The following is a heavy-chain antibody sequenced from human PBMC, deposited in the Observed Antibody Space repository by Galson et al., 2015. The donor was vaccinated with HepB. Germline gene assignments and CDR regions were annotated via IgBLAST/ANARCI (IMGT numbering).Heavy chain of an antibody. V-gene: IGHV3-23*01. D-gene: IGHD2-8*01. CDR2: ISGSGGST. CDR1: GFTVSSNY. J-gene: IGHJ6*02. CDR3: ASKWRHYYYYGMNV. Sequence: SLRLSCAASGFTVSSNYMSWVRQAPGKGLGWVSGISGSGGSTYYADSVKGRFTISRDNSKNTLFLQMKSLRAEDTAVYYCASKWRHYYYYGMNVWGQGTTVTVSS.